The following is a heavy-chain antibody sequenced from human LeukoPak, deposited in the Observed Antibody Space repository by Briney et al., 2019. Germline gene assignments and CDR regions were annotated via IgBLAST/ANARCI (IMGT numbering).Heavy chain of an antibody. Sequence: GGSLRLSCAASGFTFSSYAMSWVRQAPGKGLEWVSAISGSGGSTYYADSVKGRFTISRDNSKNTLYLQMNSLRAEDTAVYYCAKGLRVLLWFGELFGSDAFDIWGQGTMVTVSS. CDR1: GFTFSSYA. V-gene: IGHV3-23*01. D-gene: IGHD3-10*01. J-gene: IGHJ3*02. CDR3: AKGLRVLLWFGELFGSDAFDI. CDR2: ISGSGGST.